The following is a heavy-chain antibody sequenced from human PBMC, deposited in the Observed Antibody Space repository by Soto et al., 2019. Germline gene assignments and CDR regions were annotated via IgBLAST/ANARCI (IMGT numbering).Heavy chain of an antibody. D-gene: IGHD4-17*01. CDR2: IYHSGST. CDR3: ARVRVTTDAFDI. J-gene: IGHJ3*02. CDR1: SGSISSSHW. V-gene: IGHV4-4*02. Sequence: QVQLQESGPGLVKPSGTLSLTCAVSSGSISSSHWWSWVRQPPGKGLEWIAEIYHSGSTNYNPSLRSRVTISVDKSKSQFSLKLSSVTAADTAVYYCARVRVTTDAFDIWGQGTMVTVSS.